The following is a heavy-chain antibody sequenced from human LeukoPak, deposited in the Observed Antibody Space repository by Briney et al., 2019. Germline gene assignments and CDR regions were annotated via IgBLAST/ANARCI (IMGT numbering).Heavy chain of an antibody. V-gene: IGHV3-23*01. CDR1: GFTFNTFG. Sequence: GGSLRLSCAASGFTFNTFGMSWVRQAPGKGLEWVSGISGSGDSAYYADSVKGRFTISRDNSKNTLYLQMNSLRAEDTAVYYCAKPRYSYYYYMDVWGKGTTVTISS. D-gene: IGHD3-9*01. CDR3: AKPRYSYYYYMDV. CDR2: ISGSGDSA. J-gene: IGHJ6*03.